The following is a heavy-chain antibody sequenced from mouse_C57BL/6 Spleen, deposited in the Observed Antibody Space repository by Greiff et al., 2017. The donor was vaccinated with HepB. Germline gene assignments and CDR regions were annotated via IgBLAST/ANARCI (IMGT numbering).Heavy chain of an antibody. D-gene: IGHD1-1*01. CDR1: GYTFTSYW. CDR3: ARSSTVVGPYWYFDV. CDR2: IDPNSGGT. Sequence: VQLQQPGAELVKPGASVKLSCKASGYTFTSYWMHWVKQRPGRGLEWIGRIDPNSGGTKYNEKFRSKATLTVDKPSSTAYMQLSSLTSEDSAVYYCARSSTVVGPYWYFDVWGTGTTVTVSS. J-gene: IGHJ1*03. V-gene: IGHV1-72*01.